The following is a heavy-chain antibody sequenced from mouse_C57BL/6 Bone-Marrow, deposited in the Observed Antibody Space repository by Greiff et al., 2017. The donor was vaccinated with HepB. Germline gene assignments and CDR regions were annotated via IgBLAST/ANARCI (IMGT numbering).Heavy chain of an antibody. CDR2: IHPSDSDT. Sequence: VQLKESGAELVKPGASVKVSCKASGYTFTSYWMHWVKQRPGQGLEWIGRIHPSDSDTNYNQKFKGKATLTVDKSSSTAYMQLSSLTSEDSAVYYCAICVGGAYWGQGTLVTVSA. D-gene: IGHD4-1*01. CDR3: AICVGGAY. CDR1: GYTFTSYW. J-gene: IGHJ3*01. V-gene: IGHV1-74*01.